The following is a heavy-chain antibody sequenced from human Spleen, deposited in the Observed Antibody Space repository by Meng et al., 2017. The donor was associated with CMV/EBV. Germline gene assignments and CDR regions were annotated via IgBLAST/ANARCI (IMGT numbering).Heavy chain of an antibody. CDR2: ISYDGSNK. CDR1: GFTLSDIA. D-gene: IGHD6-19*01. V-gene: IGHV3-30-3*01. J-gene: IGHJ4*02. CDR3: AGGSSGFSFDY. Sequence: GESLKISCAASGFTLSDIAMHWVRQVPGKGLEWVAVISYDGSNKYYADSVKGRFTISRDNSKNTLYLQMNSLRAEDTAVYYCAGGSSGFSFDYWGQGTLVTVSS.